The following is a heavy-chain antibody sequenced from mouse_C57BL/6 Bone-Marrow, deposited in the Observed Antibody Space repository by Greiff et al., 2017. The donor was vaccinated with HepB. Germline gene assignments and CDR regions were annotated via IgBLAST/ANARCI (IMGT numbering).Heavy chain of an antibody. D-gene: IGHD2-12*01. CDR2: IWGVGST. Sequence: VQLVESGPGLVAPSQSLSITCTVSGFSFTSYGVDWVRQSPGKGLEWLGVIWGVGSTNYNSALKSRLSISKDNSKSQVFLKMNSLQTDDTAMYYCATHGGRRGENAMDYWGQGTSVTVSS. V-gene: IGHV2-6*01. J-gene: IGHJ4*01. CDR3: ATHGGRRGENAMDY. CDR1: GFSFTSYG.